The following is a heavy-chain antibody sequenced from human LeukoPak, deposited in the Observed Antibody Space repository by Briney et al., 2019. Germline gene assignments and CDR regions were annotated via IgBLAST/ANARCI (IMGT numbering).Heavy chain of an antibody. CDR2: IDAAGDT. CDR3: ARRAYGDYGRWYYDL. V-gene: IGHV3-13*01. CDR1: GFTFSNYD. Sequence: GGSLRLSCAAAGFTFSNYDMHWVRQPSGRGLEWVSAIDAAGDTNYPDSVKGRIAISRENAKNSLYLQMNSLRVGDTAVYYCARRAYGDYGRWYYDLWGRGTLVTVPS. J-gene: IGHJ2*01. D-gene: IGHD4-17*01.